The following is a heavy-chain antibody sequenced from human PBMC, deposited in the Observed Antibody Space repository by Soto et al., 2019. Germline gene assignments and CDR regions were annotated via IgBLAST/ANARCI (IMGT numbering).Heavy chain of an antibody. D-gene: IGHD6-13*01. J-gene: IGHJ5*02. CDR1: GGSISSGDYY. CDR2: IYYSGST. V-gene: IGHV4-30-4*01. Sequence: HVQLQESGPGLVKPSQTLSLTCTVCGGSISSGDYYWSWLRQPPGKGLEWIGYIYYSGSTCYNPPLKSRVTLSVDTSKNQFSLKLSSVTAADTAVYYCARERPDGSRLDPWGQGTLVTVSS. CDR3: ARERPDGSRLDP.